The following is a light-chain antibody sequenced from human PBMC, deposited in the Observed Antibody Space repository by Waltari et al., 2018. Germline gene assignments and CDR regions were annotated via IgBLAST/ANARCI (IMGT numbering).Light chain of an antibody. Sequence: EIVLTQSPGTLSLSPGERATLSCRASQTISSSYLAWYQQKPGQAPRLLIYGGSSRATGIPDRFSGSGSGTDFTLTISRLEPEDFAVYYCQQYDKSRTFGQGTKVEIK. CDR1: QTISSSY. CDR2: GGS. J-gene: IGKJ1*01. CDR3: QQYDKSRT. V-gene: IGKV3-20*01.